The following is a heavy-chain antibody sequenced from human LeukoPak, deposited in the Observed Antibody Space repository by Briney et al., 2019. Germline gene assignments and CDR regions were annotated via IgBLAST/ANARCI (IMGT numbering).Heavy chain of an antibody. CDR3: ARLGDDYVWRSYRAP. CDR2: IIPIFGTA. V-gene: IGHV1-69*05. D-gene: IGHD3-16*02. J-gene: IGHJ5*02. CDR1: GGTFSSYA. Sequence: SVKVSCKASGGTFSSYAISWVRQAPGQGLEWMGGIIPIFGTANYAQKFQGRVTITTDESTSTAYMELSSLRSEDTAVYYCARLGDDYVWRSYRAPWGQGTLVTVSS.